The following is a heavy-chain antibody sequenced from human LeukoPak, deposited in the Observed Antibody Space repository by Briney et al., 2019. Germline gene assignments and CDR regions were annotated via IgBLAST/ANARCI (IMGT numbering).Heavy chain of an antibody. J-gene: IGHJ4*02. CDR1: GGTFSSYA. V-gene: IGHV1-69*04. CDR3: ATDGGPHYGGF. D-gene: IGHD4-23*01. Sequence: ASVKVSCKASGGTFSSYAISWVRQAPGQGLEWMGRIIPILGIANYAQKFQGRVTITADKSTSTAYMELSSLRSEDTAVYYCATDGGPHYGGFWGQGTLVTVSS. CDR2: IIPILGIA.